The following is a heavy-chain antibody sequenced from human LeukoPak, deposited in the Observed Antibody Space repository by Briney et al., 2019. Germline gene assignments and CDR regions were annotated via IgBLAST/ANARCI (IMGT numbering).Heavy chain of an antibody. D-gene: IGHD6-19*01. CDR3: AKDARRTFGLSSGLYRGSYYFDY. Sequence: GGSLRLSCAASGFIFDDYGMSWVRQAPGKGLEWVSGINWNGGTTVYADSVKGRFTISRDNSKNTLYLQMNSLRAEDTAVYYCAKDARRTFGLSSGLYRGSYYFDYWGQGTLVTVSS. CDR2: INWNGGTT. CDR1: GFIFDDYG. J-gene: IGHJ4*02. V-gene: IGHV3-20*04.